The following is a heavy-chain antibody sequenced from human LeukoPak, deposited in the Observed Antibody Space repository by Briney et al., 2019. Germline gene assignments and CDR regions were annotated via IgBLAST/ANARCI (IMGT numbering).Heavy chain of an antibody. Sequence: GGSLRLSCAASGFTFSSYWMSWVRQAPGKGLEWVADIKVDGSEKYYVDSVKGRFTISRDNAKNSLYLQMNSLRAEDTAVYYCARDPPEWEHAFDIWGQGTMVIVSS. D-gene: IGHD1-26*01. CDR1: GFTFSSYW. J-gene: IGHJ3*02. CDR2: IKVDGSEK. V-gene: IGHV3-7*01. CDR3: ARDPPEWEHAFDI.